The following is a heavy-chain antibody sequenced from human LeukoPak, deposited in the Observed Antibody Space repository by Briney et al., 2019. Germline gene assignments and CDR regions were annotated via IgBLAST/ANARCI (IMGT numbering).Heavy chain of an antibody. CDR2: MSYDGSNK. CDR3: ARVEGIVVVPAAHPFDY. D-gene: IGHD2-2*01. V-gene: IGHV3-30-3*01. Sequence: PGGSLRLSCAASGFTFSSYAMHWVRQAPGKGLEWVAVMSYDGSNKYYADSVKGRFTISRDNSKNTLYLQMNSLRAEDTAVYYCARVEGIVVVPAAHPFDYWGQGTLVTVSS. J-gene: IGHJ4*02. CDR1: GFTFSSYA.